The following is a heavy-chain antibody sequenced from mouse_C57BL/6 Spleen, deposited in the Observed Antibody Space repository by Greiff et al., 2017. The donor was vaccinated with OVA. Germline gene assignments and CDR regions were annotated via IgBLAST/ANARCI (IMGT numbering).Heavy chain of an antibody. J-gene: IGHJ3*01. V-gene: IGHV1-50*01. CDR3: AIYGNYLTWFAY. D-gene: IGHD2-1*01. CDR1: GYTFTSYW. CDR2: IDPSASYT. Sequence: VQLQQPGAELVKPGASVKLSCKASGYTFTSYWMQWVKQRPGQGLEWIGEIDPSASYTNYNQKFQGKATLTVDTSSSTAYMQLSSLTSEDSAVYYCAIYGNYLTWFAYWGQGTLVTVSA.